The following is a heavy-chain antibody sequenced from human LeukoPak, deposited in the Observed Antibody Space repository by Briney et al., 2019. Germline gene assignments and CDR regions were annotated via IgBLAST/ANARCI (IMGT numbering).Heavy chain of an antibody. J-gene: IGHJ4*02. CDR2: ISGSGGST. CDR1: GFTFGDYA. Sequence: GGSLRLSCTASGFTFGDYAMSWVRQAPGKGLEWVSAISGSGGSTYYADSVKGRFTISRDNSKNTLYLQMNSLRAEDTAVYYCAKAQTRKANWYQFDYWGQGTLVTVSS. D-gene: IGHD2-2*01. V-gene: IGHV3-23*01. CDR3: AKAQTRKANWYQFDY.